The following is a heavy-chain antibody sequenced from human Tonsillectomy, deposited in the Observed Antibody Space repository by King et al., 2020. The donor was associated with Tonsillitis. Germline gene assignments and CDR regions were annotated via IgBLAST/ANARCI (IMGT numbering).Heavy chain of an antibody. J-gene: IGHJ3*02. CDR1: GFTFSKNA. Sequence: VQLVESGGGVVQPGKSLRLSCAASGFTFSKNAMHWVRQALGNGLEGVALISNDGSDKEYADAVKGVFTISRDTSKNTLNLQMNSLRGDETAIYYCARDGAFVDTALLPDIWGQGTMVIVSS. D-gene: IGHD5-18*01. V-gene: IGHV3-30*01. CDR3: ARDGAFVDTALLPDI. CDR2: ISNDGSDK.